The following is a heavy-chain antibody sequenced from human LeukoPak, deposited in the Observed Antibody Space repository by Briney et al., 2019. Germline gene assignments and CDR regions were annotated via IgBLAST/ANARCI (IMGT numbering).Heavy chain of an antibody. V-gene: IGHV3-9*01. D-gene: IGHD3-9*01. Sequence: SLRLSCAASGFTFDDYAMHWVRQAPGKGREGGSGISWNSGSIGYADSVKGRFTISRDNAKNSLYLQMNSLRAEDTAFFFFEQKTAYDILTGFDYWGQGTLVTVSS. J-gene: IGHJ4*02. CDR2: ISWNSGSI. CDR3: EQKTAYDILTGFDY. CDR1: GFTFDDYA.